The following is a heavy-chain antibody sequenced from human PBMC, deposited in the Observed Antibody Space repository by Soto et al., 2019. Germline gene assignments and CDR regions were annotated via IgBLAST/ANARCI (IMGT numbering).Heavy chain of an antibody. CDR3: AAYCYTMTCTHFHGYS. J-gene: IGHJ5*02. Sequence: GSLRLSCAVSGFRFRDYWMSWVRQAPGKGLEWVANIKQDESDKYYVDSVKGRFTISRDNAKNALYLQMNSLRVEDTAVYYCAAYCYTMTCTHFHGYSWGQGTQVTVSS. D-gene: IGHD3-16*02. CDR1: GFRFRDYW. V-gene: IGHV3-7*03. CDR2: IKQDESDK.